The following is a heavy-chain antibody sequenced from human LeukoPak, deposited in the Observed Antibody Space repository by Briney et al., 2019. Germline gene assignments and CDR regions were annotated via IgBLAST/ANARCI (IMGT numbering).Heavy chain of an antibody. J-gene: IGHJ3*02. CDR2: IYYSGST. Sequence: SETLSLTCTVSGGSISSSSYYWGWIRQPPGKGLEWIGSIYYSGSTYYNPSLKSRVTISVDTSKNQFSLKLSSVTAADTAVYYCARKLIRRGAFDIWGQGTMVTVSS. CDR3: ARKLIRRGAFDI. CDR1: GGSISSSSYY. V-gene: IGHV4-39*07. D-gene: IGHD5-12*01.